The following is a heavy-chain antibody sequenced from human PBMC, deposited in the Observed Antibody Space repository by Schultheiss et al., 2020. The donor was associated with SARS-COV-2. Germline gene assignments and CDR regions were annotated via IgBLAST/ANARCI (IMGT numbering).Heavy chain of an antibody. J-gene: IGHJ3*02. CDR1: GFTFDDYG. D-gene: IGHD3-22*01. CDR2: INWNGGST. Sequence: GGSLRLSCTASGFTFDDYGMSWVRQAPGKGLEWVSGINWNGGSTGYADSVKGRFTISRDNAKNSLYLQMNSLRAEDTAVYYCARDSGVTSYYDNDAFDIWGQGTMVTVSS. V-gene: IGHV3-20*04. CDR3: ARDSGVTSYYDNDAFDI.